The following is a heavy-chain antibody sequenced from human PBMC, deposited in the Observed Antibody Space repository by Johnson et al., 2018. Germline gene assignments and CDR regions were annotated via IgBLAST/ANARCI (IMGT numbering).Heavy chain of an antibody. Sequence: QVQLQESGPGLVKPSETLSLTCTVSGRSVSRSGYHWSWIRQPPGKGLEWIGAIYYTGRTNYNPSRKSRVSISVDTSKKQFSLKLSSVTAADTAAYYCATDLGAEAYYDSSGYPGAFEIWGQGTMVTVSS. CDR1: GRSVSRSGYH. CDR2: IYYTGRT. V-gene: IGHV4-61*08. J-gene: IGHJ3*02. D-gene: IGHD3-22*01. CDR3: ATDLGAEAYYDSSGYPGAFEI.